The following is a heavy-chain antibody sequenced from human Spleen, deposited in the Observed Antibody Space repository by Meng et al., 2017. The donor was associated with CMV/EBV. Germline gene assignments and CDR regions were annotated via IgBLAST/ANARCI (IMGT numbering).Heavy chain of an antibody. Sequence: GESLKISCAASGFTFSSYAMHWVRQAPGKGLEWVAVISYDGSNKYYADSVKGRFTISRDNSKNTLYLQMNSLRAEDTAVYYCAKVGVWGQGTLVTVSS. J-gene: IGHJ4*02. CDR2: ISYDGSNK. V-gene: IGHV3-30*04. CDR3: AKVGV. CDR1: GFTFSSYA.